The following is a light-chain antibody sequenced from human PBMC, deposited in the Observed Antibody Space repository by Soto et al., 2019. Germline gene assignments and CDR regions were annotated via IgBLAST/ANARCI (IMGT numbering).Light chain of an antibody. J-gene: IGLJ3*02. CDR1: SSDVGGYNY. CDR3: HSYDTSLTGEV. CDR2: EVN. Sequence: QSALTQPPSASGSPGQPVAISCTGTSSDVGGYNYVSWYQQHPGKAPKLMIYEVNKRPSGVPDRFSGSKSGSSASLAITGLQAEDEADYYCHSYDTSLTGEVFGGGTK. V-gene: IGLV2-8*01.